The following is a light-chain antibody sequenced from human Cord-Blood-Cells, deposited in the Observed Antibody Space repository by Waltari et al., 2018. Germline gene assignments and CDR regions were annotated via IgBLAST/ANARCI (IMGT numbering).Light chain of an antibody. CDR1: RNVGSSY. V-gene: IGKV3-20*01. CDR2: GAS. CDR3: QQYGSSPPYT. J-gene: IGKJ2*01. Sequence: IVLTQSPGTLSLSPGETATLSCRVSRNVGSSYLAWYQQKPGQAPRLLIYGASSRATGIPDRFSGSGSGTDFTLTISRLEPEDFAVYYCQQYGSSPPYTFGQGTKLEIK.